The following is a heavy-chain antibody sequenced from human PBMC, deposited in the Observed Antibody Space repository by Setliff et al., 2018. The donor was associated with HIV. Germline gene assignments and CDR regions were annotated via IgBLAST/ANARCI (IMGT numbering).Heavy chain of an antibody. Sequence: ASVKVSCKASGYTFSEYAIHWVRQAPGQRLEWMGRIDTDNGYRRYSPKLQGRVTITKDTSANTAYMELRGLRSEDTAVYYCARWCAAAGCYPAIYHFNSWGQGTLVTV. CDR1: GYTFSEYA. CDR3: ARWCAAAGCYPAIYHFNS. J-gene: IGHJ4*02. CDR2: IDTDNGYR. D-gene: IGHD2-2*01. V-gene: IGHV1-3*04.